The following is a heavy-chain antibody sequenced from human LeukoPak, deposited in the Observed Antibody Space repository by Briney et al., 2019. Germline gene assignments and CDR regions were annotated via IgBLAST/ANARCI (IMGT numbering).Heavy chain of an antibody. J-gene: IGHJ4*02. D-gene: IGHD4-11*01. CDR2: INHSGST. CDR1: GGSFSGYY. Sequence: SETLSLTCAVYGGSFSGYYWSWNRQPPGKGLEWIGEINHSGSTNYNPSLKSRVTISVDTSKNQFSLKLSSVTAADTAVYYCARGVTKLDYWGQGTLVTVSS. V-gene: IGHV4-34*01. CDR3: ARGVTKLDY.